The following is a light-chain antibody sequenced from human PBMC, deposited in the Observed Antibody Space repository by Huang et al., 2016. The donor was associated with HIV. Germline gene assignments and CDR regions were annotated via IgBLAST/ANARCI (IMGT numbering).Light chain of an antibody. CDR2: DSC. Sequence: DIQMTQSPSSLSASVGAKVTITFQASQDIRKYLNWYQQKPGRAPKLLIYDSCNLEGCVPSRFSGSGSGTKCTFTISSRHPEDIATYYCQQYDNLYIFGQGTKVEIK. CDR3: QQYDNLYI. V-gene: IGKV1-33*01. CDR1: QDIRKY. J-gene: IGKJ1*01.